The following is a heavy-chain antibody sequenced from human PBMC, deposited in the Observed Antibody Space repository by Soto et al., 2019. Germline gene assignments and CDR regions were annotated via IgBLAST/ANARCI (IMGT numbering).Heavy chain of an antibody. D-gene: IGHD3-22*01. CDR1: VGSISSSSYY. Sequence: PSETLSLTCTFSVGSISSSSYYCGWIRQPPGKGLEWIGSIYYSGSTYYNPSLKSRVTISVDTSKNQFSLKLSSVTAADTAVYYCARSPMLVVFDAFDIWGQGTMVSVS. J-gene: IGHJ3*02. V-gene: IGHV4-39*01. CDR2: IYYSGST. CDR3: ARSPMLVVFDAFDI.